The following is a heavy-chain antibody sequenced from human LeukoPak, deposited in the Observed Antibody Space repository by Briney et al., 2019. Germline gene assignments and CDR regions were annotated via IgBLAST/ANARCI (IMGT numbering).Heavy chain of an antibody. CDR1: GFIFSDYG. CDR3: ARNINGDYYYYYMDV. CDR2: ITSSGRDT. D-gene: IGHD2/OR15-2a*01. V-gene: IGHV3-21*06. Sequence: PGESLRISCAASGFIFSDYGMNWARQVPGGGLQWVSSITSSGRDTYYADSVEGRFTISRDNFKNSLYLHMNNLRVEDTATYYCARNINGDYYYYYMDVWGKGTTVTVSS. J-gene: IGHJ6*03.